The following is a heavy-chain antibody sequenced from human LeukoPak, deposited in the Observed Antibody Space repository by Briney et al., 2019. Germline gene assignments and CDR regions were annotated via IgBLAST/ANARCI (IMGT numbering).Heavy chain of an antibody. CDR2: ISGSGGST. CDR1: GFTFSSYA. V-gene: IGHV3-23*01. D-gene: IGHD3-22*01. CDR3: AKDLYYYDSSGYYYVSGNFDY. J-gene: IGHJ4*02. Sequence: GGSLRLSCAASGFTFSSYAMSWVRQAPGKGLEWVSAISGSGGSTYYADSVKGRFTISRDNSKNTLYPQMNSLRAEDTAVYYCAKDLYYYDSSGYYYVSGNFDYWGQGTLVTVSS.